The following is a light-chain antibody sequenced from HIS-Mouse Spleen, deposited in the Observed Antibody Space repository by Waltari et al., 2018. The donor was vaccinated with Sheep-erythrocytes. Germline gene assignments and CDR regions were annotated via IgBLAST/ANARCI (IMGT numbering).Light chain of an antibody. Sequence: QSALTQPRSVSGSPGPSVTISCTGTSSDVGGYTVVAWYQQHPGKDPKLMIYDVSKRPSGVPDRFSGSKSGNTASLTISGLQAEDEADYYCCSYAGSYNHVFATGTKVTVL. CDR1: SSDVGGYTV. V-gene: IGLV2-11*01. CDR3: CSYAGSYNHV. J-gene: IGLJ1*01. CDR2: DVS.